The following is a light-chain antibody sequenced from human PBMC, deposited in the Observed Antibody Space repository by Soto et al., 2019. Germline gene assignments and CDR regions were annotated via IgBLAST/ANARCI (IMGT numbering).Light chain of an antibody. J-gene: IGKJ4*01. CDR3: QQYNNWPLT. Sequence: EIVMTQSPVTLSVSPGERVTLSCRASQSVSSNLAWYQQKPGQAPRLLIYGASNRATGIPARFSGSGSGTEFTLTISSLQSEDFAAYYCQQYNNWPLTFGGGTKVDI. V-gene: IGKV3D-15*01. CDR1: QSVSSN. CDR2: GAS.